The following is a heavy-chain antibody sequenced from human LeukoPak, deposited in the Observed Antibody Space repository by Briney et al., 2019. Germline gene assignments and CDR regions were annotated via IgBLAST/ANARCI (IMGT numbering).Heavy chain of an antibody. CDR3: ARGRGDTAIY. V-gene: IGHV1-69*05. Sequence: SVKVSXKASGGTFSSYAISWVRQAPGQGLEWMGRIIPIFGTANYAQKFQGRVTITTDESTSTAYMELSSLRSEDTAVYYCARGRGDTAIYWGQRTLVTVSS. D-gene: IGHD3-10*01. CDR2: IIPIFGTA. CDR1: GGTFSSYA. J-gene: IGHJ4*02.